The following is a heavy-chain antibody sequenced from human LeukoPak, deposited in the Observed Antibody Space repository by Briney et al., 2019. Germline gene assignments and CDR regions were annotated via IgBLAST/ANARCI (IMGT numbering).Heavy chain of an antibody. V-gene: IGHV1-69*05. D-gene: IGHD3-9*01. CDR3: ATANYDILTGYYNVGRDY. J-gene: IGHJ4*02. CDR2: IIPILGTA. Sequence: WASVKVSCKASGGTFSSYAISWVGQAPGQGMEWMGGIIPILGTANYEQKFQGRVTITTDQSTSTAYLELSSLRSEDTAVYYCATANYDILTGYYNVGRDYWGQGTLVTVSS. CDR1: GGTFSSYA.